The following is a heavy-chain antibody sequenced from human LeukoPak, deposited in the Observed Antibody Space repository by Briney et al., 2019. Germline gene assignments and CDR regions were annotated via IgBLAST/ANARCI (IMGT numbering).Heavy chain of an antibody. CDR2: ISGSGGST. Sequence: GGSLRLSCAASGFTFSSYAMSWVRQAPGKGLERVSAISGSGGSTYYADSVKGRFTISRDNSKNTLYLQMNSLRAEDTAVYYCAKDLVTMIVGATSDYWGQGTLVTVSS. J-gene: IGHJ4*02. CDR3: AKDLVTMIVGATSDY. D-gene: IGHD1-26*01. V-gene: IGHV3-23*01. CDR1: GFTFSSYA.